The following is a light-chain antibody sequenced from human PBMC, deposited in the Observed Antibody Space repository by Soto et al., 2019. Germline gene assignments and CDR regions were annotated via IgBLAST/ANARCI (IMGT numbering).Light chain of an antibody. V-gene: IGKV1-39*01. CDR1: QTISRN. Sequence: DIQMTQSTVSLSASVGDRVTITCRASQTISRNLNWYQQKPGKAPKLLIFAASSLQSGVPLRFSGSGSGTDFTLTISSLQPEDFATYYCQQSYDTPLTFGGGTKVEIK. CDR3: QQSYDTPLT. J-gene: IGKJ4*01. CDR2: AAS.